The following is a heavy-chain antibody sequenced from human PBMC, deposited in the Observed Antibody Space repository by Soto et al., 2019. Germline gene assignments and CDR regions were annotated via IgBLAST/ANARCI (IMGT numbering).Heavy chain of an antibody. J-gene: IGHJ5*02. CDR1: GYMFATKY. V-gene: IGHV1-46*01. Sequence: QVQLMQSGAELRKPGASVKVSCKATGYMFATKYLHWVRQAPGQGLEWMGLINPSNGQTGYAQKFKGRVTMTSETSTNTVLLDLISLTSDDTAVYYCSRDALGVVNSGGSTWFDHWGQGTLVSVSS. CDR3: SRDALGVVNSGGSTWFDH. D-gene: IGHD3-22*01. CDR2: INPSNGQT.